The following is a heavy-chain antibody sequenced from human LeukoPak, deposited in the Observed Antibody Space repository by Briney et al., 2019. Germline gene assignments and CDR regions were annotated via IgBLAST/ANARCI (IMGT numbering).Heavy chain of an antibody. Sequence: HAGGSLRLSCAASGFTFSNYEMNWVRQAPRKGLEWVSYISSSGTTIYYADSVKGRFTISRDNAKNSLYLQMNSLRAEDTAVYYCAREVPSMDYWGQGTLVTVSS. CDR2: ISSSGTTI. CDR1: GFTFSNYE. J-gene: IGHJ4*02. V-gene: IGHV3-48*03. CDR3: AREVPSMDY.